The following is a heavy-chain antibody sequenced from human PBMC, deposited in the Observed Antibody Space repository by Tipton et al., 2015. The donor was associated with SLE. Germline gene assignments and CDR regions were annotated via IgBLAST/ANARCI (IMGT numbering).Heavy chain of an antibody. V-gene: IGHV3-7*01. CDR3: AAGAAGSY. Sequence: GSLRLSCAASGFTFSSYWVSWVRQAPGKGLEWVANINQDGSEKYYVDSVKGRFTISRDNAKNSLYLQMNSLRAEDTAVYYCAAGAAGSYWGQGTLVTVSS. CDR1: GFTFSSYW. J-gene: IGHJ4*02. CDR2: INQDGSEK. D-gene: IGHD6-13*01.